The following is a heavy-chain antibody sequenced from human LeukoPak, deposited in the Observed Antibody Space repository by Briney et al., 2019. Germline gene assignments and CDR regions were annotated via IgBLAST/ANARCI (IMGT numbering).Heavy chain of an antibody. V-gene: IGHV1-46*01. CDR3: AREGGHDSSGYHFDY. Sequence: ASVKVSCKASGYTFTSYYMHWVRQAPGQGLEWMGIIDPSGGSTSYAQKFQGRVTITRDTSTSTVYMELSSLRSEDTAVYYCAREGGHDSSGYHFDYWGQGTLVTVSS. D-gene: IGHD3-22*01. J-gene: IGHJ4*02. CDR2: IDPSGGST. CDR1: GYTFTSYY.